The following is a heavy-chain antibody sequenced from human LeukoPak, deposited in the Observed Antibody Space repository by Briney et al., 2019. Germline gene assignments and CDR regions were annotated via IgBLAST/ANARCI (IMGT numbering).Heavy chain of an antibody. D-gene: IGHD3-10*01. Sequence: GGSLRLSCAASGFTFSSYGMHWVRQAPGKGLEWVAVISYDGSNKYYADSVKGRFTISRDNSKNTLYLQMNSLRAEDTAVYYCARDPNHLTDYYGSGSYWYYYGMDVWGQGTTVTVSS. CDR1: GFTFSSYG. CDR2: ISYDGSNK. J-gene: IGHJ6*02. CDR3: ARDPNHLTDYYGSGSYWYYYGMDV. V-gene: IGHV3-30*03.